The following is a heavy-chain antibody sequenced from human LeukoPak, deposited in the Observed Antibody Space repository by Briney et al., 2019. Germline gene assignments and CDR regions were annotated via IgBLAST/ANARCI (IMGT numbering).Heavy chain of an antibody. CDR2: LSADGTNT. J-gene: IGHJ4*02. D-gene: IGHD5-24*01. Sequence: GGSLRLSCGVSEFTLDDYPMHWARRARGKGVEWVSVLSADGTNTEYADSLKGRFTISRDNSKNFLYLHMNSLRTEDTALYYCAKGGRSRWNQVDYWGQGTPVTSST. CDR1: EFTLDDYP. V-gene: IGHV3-43*01. CDR3: AKGGRSRWNQVDY.